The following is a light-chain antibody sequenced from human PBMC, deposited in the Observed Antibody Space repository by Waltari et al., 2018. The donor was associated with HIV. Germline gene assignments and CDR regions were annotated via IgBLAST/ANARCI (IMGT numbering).Light chain of an antibody. CDR3: CSFAGSYIV. V-gene: IGLV2-11*01. J-gene: IGLJ1*01. CDR2: DVR. Sequence: QSALTQPRSVSGSPGQSVTISCTGTSSDVGAYNRVSWYQQHPGKAPKVVIYDVRERPAGVPDRFSGSKSANTVSLTISGLQADDEADYHCCSFAGSYIVFGTGTKVTVL. CDR1: SSDVGAYNR.